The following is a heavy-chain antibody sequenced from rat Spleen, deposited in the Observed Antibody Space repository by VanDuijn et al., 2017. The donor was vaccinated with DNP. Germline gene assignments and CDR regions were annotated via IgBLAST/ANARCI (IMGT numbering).Heavy chain of an antibody. D-gene: IGHD5-1*01. V-gene: IGHV5-31*01. CDR3: ARGSGSYYWYFDF. Sequence: EVQLVESGGGLVQPGRSLKISCVASGFTFDSYWMTWIRQVPGKGLEWVASITSSGGSTYYPDSVKGRFTIPRDNAKNTLYLQMNSLRSEDTATYYCARGSGSYYWYFDFWGPGTMVTVSS. J-gene: IGHJ1*01. CDR1: GFTFDSYW. CDR2: ITSSGGST.